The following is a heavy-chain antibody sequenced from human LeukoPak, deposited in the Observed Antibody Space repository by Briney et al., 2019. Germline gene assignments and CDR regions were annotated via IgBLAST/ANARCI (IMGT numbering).Heavy chain of an antibody. Sequence: SETLSLTCTVSGGSISSSSYYWGWIRQPPGKGLEWIGSIYYSGTTYYNPSLKSRVTISVDTSKNQFSLKLSSVTAADTAVYYCASGVLGSGYYYVGYYFDYWGQGTLVTVSS. CDR1: GGSISSSSYY. CDR2: IYYSGTT. D-gene: IGHD3-22*01. J-gene: IGHJ4*02. CDR3: ASGVLGSGYYYVGYYFDY. V-gene: IGHV4-39*01.